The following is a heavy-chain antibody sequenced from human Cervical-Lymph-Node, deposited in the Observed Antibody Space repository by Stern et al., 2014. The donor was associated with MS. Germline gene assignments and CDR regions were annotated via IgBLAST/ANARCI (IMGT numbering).Heavy chain of an antibody. J-gene: IGHJ6*02. CDR3: ARAPMYTSGWSYHYGMDV. Sequence: QVQLQESGPGLVKPSETLSLTCTVSGGSLSSGTYYWSWIRQPPGKGLEWIGYIYYSGSTNYNPSLKSRLTISVDTSKNQFSLQLSSVTAADTAVYYCARAPMYTSGWSYHYGMDVWGQGTTITVSS. CDR1: GGSLSSGTYY. V-gene: IGHV4-61*01. CDR2: IYYSGST. D-gene: IGHD6-19*01.